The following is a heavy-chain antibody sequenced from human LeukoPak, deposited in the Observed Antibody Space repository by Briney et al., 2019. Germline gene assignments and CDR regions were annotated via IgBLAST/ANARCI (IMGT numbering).Heavy chain of an antibody. J-gene: IGHJ4*02. CDR1: GFTLSNYA. D-gene: IGHD3-22*01. Sequence: AGSLRLACAVSGFTLSNYAITWVRQAPERGREWVSSLLIRAGPTYYTDSGTGRLTICRDNSKSTPCRQVNRLIATDTALYVCAKTRNGYYWDWGQGTRVTVSS. CDR3: AKTRNGYYWD. CDR2: LLIRAGPT. V-gene: IGHV3-23*01.